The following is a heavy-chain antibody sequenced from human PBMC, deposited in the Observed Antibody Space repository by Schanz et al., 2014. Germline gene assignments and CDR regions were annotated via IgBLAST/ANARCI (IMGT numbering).Heavy chain of an antibody. J-gene: IGHJ5*02. CDR2: ISDSGDTA. CDR3: AKAADWPVTRFDP. CDR1: GFTFSSYA. Sequence: EVQLVESGGGLVQPGGSLRLSCAASGFTFSSYALHWVRQAPGKGLEWVSLISDSGDTAYYADSVKGRFTISRDNSKNTLYLQMSSLRADDTAVYYCAKAADWPVTRFDPWGQGTLVTVSS. V-gene: IGHV3-23*04. D-gene: IGHD3-9*01.